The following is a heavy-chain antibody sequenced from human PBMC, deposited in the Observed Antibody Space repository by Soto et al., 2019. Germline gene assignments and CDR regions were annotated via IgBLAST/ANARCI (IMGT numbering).Heavy chain of an antibody. Sequence: SSETLSLTCAVYGGSFSGYYWSWIRQPPGKGLEWIGEINHSGSTNYNPSLKSRVTISVDTSKNQFSLKLSSVTAADTAVYYCAGRWVYYGSGTLYYYYGMDVWGQGTTVTVS. D-gene: IGHD3-10*01. J-gene: IGHJ6*02. CDR2: INHSGST. CDR3: AGRWVYYGSGTLYYYYGMDV. V-gene: IGHV4-34*01. CDR1: GGSFSGYY.